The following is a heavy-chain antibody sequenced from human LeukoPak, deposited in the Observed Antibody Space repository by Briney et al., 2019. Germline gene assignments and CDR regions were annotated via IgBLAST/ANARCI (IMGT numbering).Heavy chain of an antibody. CDR1: GDIFSSNGAA. CDR2: TYYRSRWYS. V-gene: IGHV6-1*01. J-gene: IGHJ3*02. CDR3: ARLRTTIWPLDTFDI. D-gene: IGHD3-3*01. Sequence: SQTLSLTCALSGDIFSSNGAAWHWIRQSPSRGLEWLGRTYYRSRWYSDYAVSVKSRITINPDTSKNQFSLQLNSVTPEDTAVYYCARLRTTIWPLDTFDIWGLGTVVAVSS.